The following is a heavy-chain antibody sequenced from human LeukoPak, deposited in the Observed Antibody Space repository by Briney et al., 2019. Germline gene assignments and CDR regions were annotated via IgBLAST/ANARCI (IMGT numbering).Heavy chain of an antibody. CDR2: MNPNSGNT. D-gene: IGHD3-3*02. V-gene: IGHV1-8*01. CDR3: ARGGLARVYYYYYGMDV. J-gene: IGHJ6*02. CDR1: GYTFTSYD. Sequence: ASVKVSCKASGYTFTSYDINWVRQATGQGLEWMGWMNPNSGNTGYAQKFQGGVTMTRNTSISTAYMELSSLRSEDTAVYYCARGGLARVYYYYYGMDVWGQGTTVTVSS.